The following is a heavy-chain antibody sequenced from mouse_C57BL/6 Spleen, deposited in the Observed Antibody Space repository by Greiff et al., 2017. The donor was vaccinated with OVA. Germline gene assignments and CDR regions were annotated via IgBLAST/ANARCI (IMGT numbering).Heavy chain of an antibody. Sequence: QVQLKQSGAELVKPGASVKLSCKASGYTFTEYTIHWVKQRSGQGLEWIGWFYPGSGSIKYNEKFKDKATLTADKSSSTVYMELSRLTSEDSAIYFYAIHESSYYYGSGYAMDYWGQGTSVTVSS. J-gene: IGHJ4*01. CDR3: AIHESSYYYGSGYAMDY. V-gene: IGHV1-62-2*01. D-gene: IGHD1-1*01. CDR2: FYPGSGSI. CDR1: GYTFTEYT.